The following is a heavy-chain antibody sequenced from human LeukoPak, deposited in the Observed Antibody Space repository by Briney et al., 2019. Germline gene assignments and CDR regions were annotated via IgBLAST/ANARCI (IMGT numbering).Heavy chain of an antibody. D-gene: IGHD3-16*01. Sequence: ASVKVSCKASGYTFTAYFMHWVRQAPGQGLEWMGWISPNSGVPNYAQKLQGRVTMTTDTSTSTAYMELWSLRSDDTAVYYCARWGNSGMDVWGQGTTVTVSS. CDR1: GYTFTAYF. CDR2: ISPNSGVP. CDR3: ARWGNSGMDV. V-gene: IGHV1-18*04. J-gene: IGHJ6*02.